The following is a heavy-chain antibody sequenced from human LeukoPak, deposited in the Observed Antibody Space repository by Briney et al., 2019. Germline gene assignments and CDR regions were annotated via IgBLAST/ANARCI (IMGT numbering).Heavy chain of an antibody. D-gene: IGHD1-26*01. J-gene: IGHJ4*02. CDR1: GASISTHY. Sequence: PSETLSLTCTVSGASISTHYWSWIRQPPEKGPEWIGDFYFSGSTNYNPSLKSRATISGDTSKNQFSLNLRSVTAADTAVYYCARAGAKATVHLDLDHWGRGTQVTVSS. CDR2: FYFSGST. CDR3: ARAGAKATVHLDLDH. V-gene: IGHV4-59*11.